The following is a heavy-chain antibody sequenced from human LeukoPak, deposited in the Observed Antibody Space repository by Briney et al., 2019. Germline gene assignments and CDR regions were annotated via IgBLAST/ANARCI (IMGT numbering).Heavy chain of an antibody. V-gene: IGHV1-24*01. Sequence: ASVKVSCKVSGYTLTELSMHWGRQAPGKGLEWMGGFDPEDGETIYAQKFQGRVTMTEDTSTDTAYMELSGLRSEDTAVYYCATVAAIPQYYFDYWGQGTLVTVYS. J-gene: IGHJ4*02. D-gene: IGHD2-2*02. CDR1: GYTLTELS. CDR2: FDPEDGET. CDR3: ATVAAIPQYYFDY.